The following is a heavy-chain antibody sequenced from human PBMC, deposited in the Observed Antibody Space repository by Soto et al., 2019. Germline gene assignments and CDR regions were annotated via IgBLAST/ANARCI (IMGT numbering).Heavy chain of an antibody. J-gene: IGHJ3*02. CDR3: AKGECSGGSCYPYGAFDI. V-gene: IGHV3-23*01. CDR2: ISGSGGST. CDR1: GFTFSSYA. D-gene: IGHD2-15*01. Sequence: EVQLLESGGGLVQPGGSLRLSCAASGFTFSSYAMSWVRQAPGKGLEWVSAISGSGGSTYYADSVKGRFTISRDNCKNTLNLQMNRLRAEDTAVYYCAKGECSGGSCYPYGAFDIWGQGTMVTVSS.